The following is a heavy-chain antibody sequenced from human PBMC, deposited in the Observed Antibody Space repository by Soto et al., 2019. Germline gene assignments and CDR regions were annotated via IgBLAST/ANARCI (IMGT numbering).Heavy chain of an antibody. D-gene: IGHD3-22*01. J-gene: IGHJ4*02. CDR1: GFAFGDYA. Sequence: SLRLSSTASGFAFGDYAMSVCRQAPGKGLEWVGFIRSKAYGGTTEYAASVKGRFTISRDDSKSIAYLQMNSLKTEDTAVYYCTRVSRAYYYYDSSGPNDYWGQGTLVTVS. V-gene: IGHV3-49*03. CDR3: TRVSRAYYYYDSSGPNDY. CDR2: IRSKAYGGTT.